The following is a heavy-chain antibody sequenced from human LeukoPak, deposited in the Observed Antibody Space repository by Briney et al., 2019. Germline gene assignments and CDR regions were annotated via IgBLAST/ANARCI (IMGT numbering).Heavy chain of an antibody. V-gene: IGHV4-34*01. J-gene: IGHJ4*02. CDR3: ARRGGLLWFGELGIGDYFDY. Sequence: PSETLSLTCAVYGGSLSGYYWSCIRHPPGKGRVGIGEINHSGNTNYNPSLKSRVTISVDTSKNQFSLKLSSMTAADTAVYYCARRGGLLWFGELGIGDYFDYWGQGTLVTVSS. CDR1: GGSLSGYY. D-gene: IGHD3-10*01. CDR2: INHSGNT.